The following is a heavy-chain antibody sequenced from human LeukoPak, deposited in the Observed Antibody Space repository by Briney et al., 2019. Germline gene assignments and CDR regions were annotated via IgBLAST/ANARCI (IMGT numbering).Heavy chain of an antibody. V-gene: IGHV3-30*18. Sequence: GRSLRLSCAASGFTFSSYAMHWVRQAPGRGLEWVAHISYDGSDKYYADSVKGRFTISRDNSKNTLYLQMNSLRAEDTAVYYCAKVTRNNWFDPWGQGTLVTVSS. J-gene: IGHJ5*02. CDR3: AKVTRNNWFDP. CDR1: GFTFSSYA. CDR2: ISYDGSDK.